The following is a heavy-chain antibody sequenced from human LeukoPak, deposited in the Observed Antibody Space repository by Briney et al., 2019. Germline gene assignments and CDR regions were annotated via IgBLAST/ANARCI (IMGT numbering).Heavy chain of an antibody. Sequence: GGSLRLSCETSGFTFSHYAMSWVRQAPGKGLEWVAVISYDGSNKYYADSVKGRFTISRDNSKNTLYLQMNSLRAEDTAVYYCAKEGSGWYYFDYWGQGTLVTVSS. D-gene: IGHD6-19*01. CDR1: GFTFSHYA. CDR3: AKEGSGWYYFDY. V-gene: IGHV3-30*18. CDR2: ISYDGSNK. J-gene: IGHJ4*02.